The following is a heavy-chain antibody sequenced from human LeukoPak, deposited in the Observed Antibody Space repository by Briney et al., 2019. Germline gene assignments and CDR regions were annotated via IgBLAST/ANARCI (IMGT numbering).Heavy chain of an antibody. CDR3: ASGNYYYYYMDV. Sequence: ASVKVSCKASGYTFTSYYMHWVRQAPGQGLERMGIINPSGGSTSYAQKFQGRVTMTRDMSTSTVYMELSSLRSEDTAVYYCASGNYYYYYMDVWGKGTTVTVSS. CDR2: INPSGGST. CDR1: GYTFTSYY. J-gene: IGHJ6*03. V-gene: IGHV1-46*01.